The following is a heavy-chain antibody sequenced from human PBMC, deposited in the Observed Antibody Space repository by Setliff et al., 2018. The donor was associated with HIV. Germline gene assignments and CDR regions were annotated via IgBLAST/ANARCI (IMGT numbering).Heavy chain of an antibody. V-gene: IGHV3-49*03. D-gene: IGHD2-15*01. CDR3: TRDRYCSGGNCYSGGVY. J-gene: IGHJ4*02. CDR2: IRSKAYGGTT. Sequence: GESLKISCTTSGFTFGDYAMSWFRQAPGKGLEWVGFIRSKAYGGTTEYDASVKGRFTISRDDSKSIAYLQMNSLKTEDTAVYYCTRDRYCSGGNCYSGGVYWGQGTLVTVSS. CDR1: GFTFGDYA.